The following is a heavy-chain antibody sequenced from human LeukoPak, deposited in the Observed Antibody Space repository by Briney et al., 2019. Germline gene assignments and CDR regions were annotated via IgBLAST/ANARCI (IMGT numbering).Heavy chain of an antibody. J-gene: IGHJ4*02. Sequence: SETLSLTCTVSGGSISSSNYYWGGIRQPPGKGLEWIANIYYSGSTYYNPSIKCRVTMSVDTSRNQFSLKLSSVTAADTAVYYCAAITIFGVEIDYWGQGTLVTVSS. CDR3: AAITIFGVEIDY. V-gene: IGHV4-39*01. CDR2: IYYSGST. D-gene: IGHD3-3*01. CDR1: GGSISSSNYY.